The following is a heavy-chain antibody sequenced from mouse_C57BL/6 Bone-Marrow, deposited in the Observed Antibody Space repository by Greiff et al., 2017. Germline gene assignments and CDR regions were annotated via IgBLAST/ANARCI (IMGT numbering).Heavy chain of an antibody. CDR1: GFTFSSYA. D-gene: IGHD1-1*01. J-gene: IGHJ3*01. V-gene: IGHV5-9-1*02. CDR2: ISSGGDYI. Sequence: EVKVVESGEGLVKPGGSLKLSCAASGFTFSSYAMSWVRQTPEKRLEWVAYISSGGDYIYYADTVKGRFTISRDNARNTLYLQMSSLKSEDTAMYYCTREAYGTLFAYWGQGTLVTVSA. CDR3: TREAYGTLFAY.